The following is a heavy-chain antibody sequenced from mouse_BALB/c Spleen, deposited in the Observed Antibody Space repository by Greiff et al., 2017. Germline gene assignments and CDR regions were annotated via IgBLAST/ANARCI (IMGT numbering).Heavy chain of an antibody. D-gene: IGHD1-1*01. J-gene: IGHJ4*01. Sequence: EVMLVESGGGLVKPGGSLKLSCAASGFTFSSYAMSWVRQSPEKRLEWVAEISSGGSYTYYPDTVTGRFTISRDNAKNTLYLEMSSLRSEDTAMYYCAIYGSSGDYAMDYWGQGTSVTVSS. CDR1: GFTFSSYA. CDR3: AIYGSSGDYAMDY. CDR2: ISSGGSYT. V-gene: IGHV5-9-4*01.